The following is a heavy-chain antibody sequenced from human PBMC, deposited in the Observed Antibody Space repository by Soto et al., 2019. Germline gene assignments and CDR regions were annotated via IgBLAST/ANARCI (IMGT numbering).Heavy chain of an antibody. CDR2: IRPDSGDT. J-gene: IGHJ4*01. V-gene: IGHV1-18*01. CDR1: GGTFSSYA. CDR3: ARDRSSSSL. D-gene: IGHD6-6*01. Sequence: ASVKVSCKASGGTFSSYAISWVRQAPGQGLEWMGWIRPDSGDTDYAEKFRGRVTMTADTSTNTAYMELRSLRSDDTAVYYCARDRSSSSLWGQGTLVTVSS.